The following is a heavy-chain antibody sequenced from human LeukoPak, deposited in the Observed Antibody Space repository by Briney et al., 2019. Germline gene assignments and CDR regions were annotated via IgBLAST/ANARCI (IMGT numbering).Heavy chain of an antibody. CDR2: IGRTGTR. D-gene: IGHD4-17*01. J-gene: IGHJ5*02. CDR1: VFTFSSYE. Sequence: TGGSLRLSCVVSVFTFSSYEMNWVRQAPGKGLEGVSYIGRTGTRHYADSVKGRFTISRDNAKRSLYLQMNSLGAEDTAIYYCAEGGGDYEYKWFDPWGQGTLVTVSS. CDR3: AEGGGDYEYKWFDP. V-gene: IGHV3-48*03.